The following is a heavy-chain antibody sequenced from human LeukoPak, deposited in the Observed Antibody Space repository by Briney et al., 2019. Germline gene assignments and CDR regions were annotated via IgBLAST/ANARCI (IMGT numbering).Heavy chain of an antibody. CDR3: ARRKGLVKVAFDI. Sequence: SESLSLTCTVSGGSISSYYWSWIRQPPGKGLEWIGYIYYSGSTNYNPSLKSRVTISVDTSKNQFSLKLSSVTAADTAVYYCARRKGLVKVAFDIWGQGTMVTVSS. D-gene: IGHD3/OR15-3a*01. CDR2: IYYSGST. V-gene: IGHV4-59*08. J-gene: IGHJ3*02. CDR1: GGSISSYY.